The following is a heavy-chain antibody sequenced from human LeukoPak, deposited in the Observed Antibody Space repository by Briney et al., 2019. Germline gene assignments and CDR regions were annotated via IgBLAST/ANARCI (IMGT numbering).Heavy chain of an antibody. CDR2: IWYDGTNK. V-gene: IGHV3-33*08. Sequence: PGGSLRLSCIVSGFTFNNYWMNWVRQAPGKGLEWVAVIWYDGTNKYYADSVKGRFTISRDNSKNTLYLQMNSLRAEDTAVYYCARIGGDRHPIEYWGQGTLVTVSS. D-gene: IGHD2-21*02. CDR1: GFTFNNYW. CDR3: ARIGGDRHPIEY. J-gene: IGHJ4*02.